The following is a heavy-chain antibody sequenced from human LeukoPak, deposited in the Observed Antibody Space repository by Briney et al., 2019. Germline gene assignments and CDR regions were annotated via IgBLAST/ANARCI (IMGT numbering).Heavy chain of an antibody. CDR3: AKDMRAYMYGTGFDY. J-gene: IGHJ4*02. V-gene: IGHV4-34*01. CDR2: INHSGST. Sequence: PSETLSLTCAVYGGSFSGYYWSWIRQPPGKGLEWIGEINHSGSTKYNPSLKSRVTISVDTSKNQFSLKLSSVTAADTAVYYCAKDMRAYMYGTGFDYWGQGTLVTVSS. D-gene: IGHD5-18*01. CDR1: GGSFSGYY.